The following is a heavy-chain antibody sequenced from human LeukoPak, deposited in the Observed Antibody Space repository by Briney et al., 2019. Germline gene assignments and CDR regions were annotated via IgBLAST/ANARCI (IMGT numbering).Heavy chain of an antibody. V-gene: IGHV4-39*01. CDR1: GGSISSSYY. CDR2: TYYGGST. D-gene: IGHD3-10*01. Sequence: PSETLSLTCTVSGGSISSSYYWGWIRQPPGKGLDWIGSTYYGGSTYYNPSLRSRVTTSVDTSKNQFSLKLTSVTAADTAVYYCARHGNHYYGSGGFDYWGQGTLVTVSS. J-gene: IGHJ4*02. CDR3: ARHGNHYYGSGGFDY.